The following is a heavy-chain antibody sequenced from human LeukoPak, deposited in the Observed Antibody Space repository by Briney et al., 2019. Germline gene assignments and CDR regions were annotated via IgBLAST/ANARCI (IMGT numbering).Heavy chain of an antibody. CDR3: AREDYDTSGYRF. Sequence: ASVKVSCKTSGYSFSDYYMHWVRQAPGQGLEWMGWINPNSGGTSSAQKFQGRVTMTRDTSISTASMELSNLRSDDTAAYYCAREDYDTSGYRFWGQGTLVTVSS. J-gene: IGHJ4*02. D-gene: IGHD3-22*01. V-gene: IGHV1-2*02. CDR1: GYSFSDYY. CDR2: INPNSGGT.